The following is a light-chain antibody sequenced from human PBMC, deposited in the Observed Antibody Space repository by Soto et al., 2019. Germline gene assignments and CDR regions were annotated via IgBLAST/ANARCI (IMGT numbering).Light chain of an antibody. CDR2: GAS. CDR1: QSVSSN. CDR3: QQYNTWPRT. V-gene: IGKV3-15*01. J-gene: IGKJ1*01. Sequence: EIVMTQSPATLSVSPGERATLSCRASQSVSSNLAWYQQKPGQPPRLLIYGASTRATGIPARFSGSGSGAEFLLTISIVLSEDFAVYYCQQYNTWPRTFEQGTKVEIK.